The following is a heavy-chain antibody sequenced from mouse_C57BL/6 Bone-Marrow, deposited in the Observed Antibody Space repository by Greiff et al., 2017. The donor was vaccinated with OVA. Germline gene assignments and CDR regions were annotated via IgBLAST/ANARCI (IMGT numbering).Heavy chain of an antibody. J-gene: IGHJ1*03. CDR3: ARVYGNYYWYFDV. D-gene: IGHD2-1*01. Sequence: EVQLQESGPGLVKPSQTVFLTCTVTGISITTGNYRWSWIRQFPGNKLEWIGYIYYSGTITYNPSLTSRTTITRDTPKNQFFLEMNSLTAEDTATYYCARVYGNYYWYFDVWGTGTTVTVSS. V-gene: IGHV3-5*01. CDR2: IYYSGTI. CDR1: GISITTGNYR.